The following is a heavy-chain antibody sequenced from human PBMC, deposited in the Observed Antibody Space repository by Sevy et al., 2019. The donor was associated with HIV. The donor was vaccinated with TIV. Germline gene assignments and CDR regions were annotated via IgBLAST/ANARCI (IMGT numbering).Heavy chain of an antibody. Sequence: GGSLRLSCAASGFTFSSYGMHWVRQAPVKGLEWVAVIWYDGSNKYYADSVKGRFTISRDNSKNTLYLQMNSLRAEDTAVYYCARDPRYSSGWYLNYYYYGMDVWGQGTTVTVSS. D-gene: IGHD6-19*01. J-gene: IGHJ6*02. V-gene: IGHV3-33*01. CDR1: GFTFSSYG. CDR2: IWYDGSNK. CDR3: ARDPRYSSGWYLNYYYYGMDV.